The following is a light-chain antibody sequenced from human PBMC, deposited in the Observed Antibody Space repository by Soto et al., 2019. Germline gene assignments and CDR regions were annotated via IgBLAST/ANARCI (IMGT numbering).Light chain of an antibody. CDR1: SSDIGAYNY. J-gene: IGLJ1*01. CDR2: DVS. Sequence: QSALTQPASVSGSPGQSITISCTGASSDIGAYNYVSWYQQHPGKAPKLMIYDVSNRPSGISDRFSGSKSGNTASLIISGLQAEDEADYFCSSYTSSSTYVFGTGTKVTVL. V-gene: IGLV2-14*01. CDR3: SSYTSSSTYV.